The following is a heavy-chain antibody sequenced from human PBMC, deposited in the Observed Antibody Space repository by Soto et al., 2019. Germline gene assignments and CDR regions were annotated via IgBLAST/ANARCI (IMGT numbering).Heavy chain of an antibody. D-gene: IGHD2-15*01. J-gene: IGHJ5*02. V-gene: IGHV4-39*01. Sequence: QLQLQESGPGLVKPSETLSLTCTVSGDSISSGSFYWGWIRQPPGKGLEWIGSIYYSGSTYYNSSLKSRVTISVDTSKNQFSVRLTSVIAADTAMYYCAKQGSGAGRGWFDPWGLGTLVTVSS. CDR3: AKQGSGAGRGWFDP. CDR1: GDSISSGSFY. CDR2: IYYSGST.